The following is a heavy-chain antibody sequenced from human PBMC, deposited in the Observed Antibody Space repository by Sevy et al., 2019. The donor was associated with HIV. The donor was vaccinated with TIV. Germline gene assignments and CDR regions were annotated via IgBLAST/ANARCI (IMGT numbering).Heavy chain of an antibody. J-gene: IGHJ5*02. D-gene: IGHD3-10*01. V-gene: IGHV4-4*07. CDR1: GGSISSYY. CDR2: IYTSGST. Sequence: SETLSLTCTVSGGSISSYYWSWIRQPAGKGLEWIGRIYTSGSTNYKPSLKSRVTMSVDTSKNQFSLKLSSVTAADTAVYYCAREPYGWGSYYMNWFDPWGQGTLVTVS. CDR3: AREPYGWGSYYMNWFDP.